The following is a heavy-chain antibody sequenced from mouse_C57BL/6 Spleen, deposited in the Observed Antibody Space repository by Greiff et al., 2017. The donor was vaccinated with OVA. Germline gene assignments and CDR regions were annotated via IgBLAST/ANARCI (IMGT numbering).Heavy chain of an antibody. V-gene: IGHV1-50*01. J-gene: IGHJ1*03. CDR3: ASYGSSYYWYFDV. CDR1: GYTFTSYW. Sequence: VQLQQPGAELVKPGASVKLSCKASGYTFTSYWMQWVKQRPGQGLEWIGEIDPSDSYTNYTQKFKGKATLTVDTSSSTAYMQLSSLTSEDSAVYYCASYGSSYYWYFDVWGTGTTVTVSS. CDR2: IDPSDSYT. D-gene: IGHD1-1*01.